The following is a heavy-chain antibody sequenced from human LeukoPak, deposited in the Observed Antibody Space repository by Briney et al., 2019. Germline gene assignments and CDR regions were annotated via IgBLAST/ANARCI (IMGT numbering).Heavy chain of an antibody. J-gene: IGHJ4*02. Sequence: PGGSLRLSCAASGFTFDDYGMSWVRQAPGQGLEWVSAISGSGGSTYYADSVKGRFTISRDNSKNTLYLEMNSLRAEDTAVYYCAKAGDRDYFDYWGQGTLVTVSS. CDR3: AKAGDRDYFDY. CDR2: ISGSGGST. D-gene: IGHD1-26*01. V-gene: IGHV3-23*01. CDR1: GFTFDDYG.